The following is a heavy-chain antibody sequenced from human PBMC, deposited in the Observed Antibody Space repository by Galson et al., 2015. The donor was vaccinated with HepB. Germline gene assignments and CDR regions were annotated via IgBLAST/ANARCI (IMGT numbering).Heavy chain of an antibody. Sequence: CAISGDSVSTNSAAWNWIRQSPSRGLEWLGRTYYRSKWYNDYAVSVKSRIIIYPDTSKNQFSLQLNSVTPEDTAVYYCARSKAEIFDYWGQGTLVTVSS. V-gene: IGHV6-1*01. CDR2: TYYRSKWYN. D-gene: IGHD6-19*01. CDR1: GDSVSTNSAA. CDR3: ARSKAEIFDY. J-gene: IGHJ4*02.